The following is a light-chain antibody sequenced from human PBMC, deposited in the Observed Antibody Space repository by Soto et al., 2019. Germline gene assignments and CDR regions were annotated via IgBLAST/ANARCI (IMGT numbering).Light chain of an antibody. V-gene: IGLV2-23*01. CDR2: EGS. CDR1: SSDVGSYNL. J-gene: IGLJ2*01. CDR3: CSYAGSSSVV. Sequence: QLVLTQPASVSGSPGQSITISCTGTSSDVGSYNLVSWYQQHPGKAPKLIIYEGSKRPSGVSNRFSGSKSGKTASLTISGLQAEDEADYYCCSYAGSSSVVFGGGTKLTVL.